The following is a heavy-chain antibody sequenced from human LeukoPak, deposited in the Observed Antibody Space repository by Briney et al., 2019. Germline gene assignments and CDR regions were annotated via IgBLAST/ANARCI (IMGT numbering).Heavy chain of an antibody. D-gene: IGHD6-13*01. J-gene: IGHJ4*02. CDR3: ALGTSSSSWSFDY. Sequence: SETLSLTCTVSGGSISSYYWSWLRQPPGKGLEWIGYIYYSGSTYYNPSLKSRVTMSVDTSKNQFSLKLSSVTAVDTAVYYCALGTSSSSWSFDYWGQGTLVTVSS. CDR2: IYYSGST. CDR1: GGSISSYY. V-gene: IGHV4-59*04.